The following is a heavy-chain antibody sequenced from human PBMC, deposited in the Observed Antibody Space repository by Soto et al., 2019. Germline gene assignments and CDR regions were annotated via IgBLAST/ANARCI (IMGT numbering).Heavy chain of an antibody. J-gene: IGHJ6*02. CDR3: ARELSVAGSNYYYGMDV. D-gene: IGHD6-19*01. V-gene: IGHV3-30-3*01. CDR2: ISYDGSNK. CDR1: GFTFGSYA. Sequence: VGSLRLSCAASGFTFGSYAMHWVRQAPGKGLEWVAVISYDGSNKYYADSVKGRFTISRDNSKNTLYLQMNSLRAEDTAVYYCARELSVAGSNYYYGMDVWGQGTTVTVSS.